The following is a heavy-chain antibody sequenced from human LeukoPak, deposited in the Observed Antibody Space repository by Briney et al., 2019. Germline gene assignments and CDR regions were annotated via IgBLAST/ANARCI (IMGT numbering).Heavy chain of an antibody. CDR2: IDVSGGGI. V-gene: IGHV3-23*01. CDR1: GCSFSCHD. D-gene: IGHD2/OR15-2a*01. CDR3: AKDSPVYST. Sequence: GGSLRLFWAAWGCSFSCHDMSWVLKAPVKGLACVSWLEWVSAIDVSGGGIYYADSVKGRFTISRDNSKNTLYLQMNSLRADDTAIYYCAKDSPVYSTWGQGTLVTVSS. J-gene: IGHJ4*02.